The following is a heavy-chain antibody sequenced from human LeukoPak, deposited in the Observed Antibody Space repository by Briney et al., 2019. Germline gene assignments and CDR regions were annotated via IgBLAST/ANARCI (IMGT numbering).Heavy chain of an antibody. Sequence: GGSLRLSCAASGFTFSTYYMAWVRQAPGKGLEWVAHIKQDGSEKYYGGSVKGRFTISRDNAKNALYLQLNSLRVEDTAVYFCAGGFLIESWGQGTLVTVSS. CDR3: AGGFLIES. D-gene: IGHD3-3*01. J-gene: IGHJ4*02. V-gene: IGHV3-7*04. CDR1: GFTFSTYY. CDR2: IKQDGSEK.